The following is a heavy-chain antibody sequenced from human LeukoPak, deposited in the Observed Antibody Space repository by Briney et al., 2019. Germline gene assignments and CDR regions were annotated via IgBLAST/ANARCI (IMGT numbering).Heavy chain of an antibody. CDR2: IWYDGSNK. D-gene: IGHD2-2*03. V-gene: IGHV3-33*01. Sequence: GRSLRLSCAASGFTFSSYGMHWVRQAPGKGLEWVAVIWYDGSNKYYADPVKGRFTISRDNSKNTLYLQMNSLRAEDTAVYYCARDQLDIVVVPAAYYYYYGMDVWGKGTTVTVSS. CDR1: GFTFSSYG. CDR3: ARDQLDIVVVPAAYYYYYGMDV. J-gene: IGHJ6*04.